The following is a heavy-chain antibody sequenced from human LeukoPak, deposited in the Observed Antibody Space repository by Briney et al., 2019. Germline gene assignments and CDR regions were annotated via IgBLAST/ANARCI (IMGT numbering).Heavy chain of an antibody. CDR2: INSGGDYK. Sequence: GGSLRLSCAPSGFTFNTFNMNWFRQAPGKGLEWGSSINSGGDYKYYADSVKGRFTTSRDNAKNSLSLQLSSLRVEDTAIYYCARGHYDVLASSYKWTPDYWGQGTLVTVSS. D-gene: IGHD3-9*01. V-gene: IGHV3-21*01. J-gene: IGHJ4*02. CDR1: GFTFNTFN. CDR3: ARGHYDVLASSYKWTPDY.